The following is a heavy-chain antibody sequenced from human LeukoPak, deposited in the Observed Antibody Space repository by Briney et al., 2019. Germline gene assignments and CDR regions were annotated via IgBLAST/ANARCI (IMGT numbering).Heavy chain of an antibody. CDR2: IIPIFGTA. J-gene: IGHJ6*03. Sequence: SVKVSCKASGGTFSSYAISWVRQAPGQGLEWMGGIIPIFGTANYAQKFQGRVTITTDESTSTAYMELSSLRSEDTAVYYCARALRLPRGYYYYMDVWGKGTTVTVSS. D-gene: IGHD3-10*01. CDR3: ARALRLPRGYYYYMDV. V-gene: IGHV1-69*05. CDR1: GGTFSSYA.